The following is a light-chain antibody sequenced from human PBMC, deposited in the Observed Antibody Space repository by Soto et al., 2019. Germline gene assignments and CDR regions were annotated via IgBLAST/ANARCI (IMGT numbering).Light chain of an antibody. J-gene: IGLJ2*01. Sequence: QSVLTQPPSVSAAPGQRVTFSCTGSSSNFGAGYDVHWYQQLPGTAPKLLIYGNNNRPSGVPDRFSGSESGTSASLAITGLQAEDEADYYCQSYDSILSGVVFGGGTKVTVL. CDR1: SSNFGAGYD. CDR2: GNN. V-gene: IGLV1-40*01. CDR3: QSYDSILSGVV.